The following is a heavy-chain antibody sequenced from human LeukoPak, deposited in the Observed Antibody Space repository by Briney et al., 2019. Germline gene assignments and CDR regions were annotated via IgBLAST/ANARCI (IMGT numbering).Heavy chain of an antibody. Sequence: PGGSLRLSCAAPGFTFSSYAMSWVRQAPGKGLEWVSAISGSGGSTYYADSVKGRFTISRDNSKNTLYLQMNSLRAEDTAVYYCAKDYYDSSGYYFGDAFDIWGQGTMVTVSS. D-gene: IGHD3-22*01. CDR2: ISGSGGST. V-gene: IGHV3-23*01. CDR1: GFTFSSYA. J-gene: IGHJ3*02. CDR3: AKDYYDSSGYYFGDAFDI.